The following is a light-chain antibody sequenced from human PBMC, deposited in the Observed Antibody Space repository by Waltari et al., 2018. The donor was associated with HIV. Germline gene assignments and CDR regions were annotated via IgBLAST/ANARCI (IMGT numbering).Light chain of an antibody. CDR3: QQTGSTPFT. CDR1: DSNIW. V-gene: IGKV1-12*01. CDR2: GAS. J-gene: IGKJ4*01. Sequence: DSNIWLAWFQQKPGKGPRLLIYGASTLKSGVPARFSGSASGTDFTLTITSLQPEDCGTYFCQQTGSTPFTFGGGTKVEI.